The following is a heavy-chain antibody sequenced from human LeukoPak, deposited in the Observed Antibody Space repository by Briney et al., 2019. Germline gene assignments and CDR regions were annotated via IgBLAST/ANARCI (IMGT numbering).Heavy chain of an antibody. CDR3: VRDQDEDRGSTTFDR. CDR1: GFTFTNYY. V-gene: IGHV3-11*01. D-gene: IGHD1-26*01. J-gene: IGHJ4*02. Sequence: GGSLRLSCTASGFTFTNYYMSWVRQAPGQGLEWISYISASGSTIYYADSVKGRFTISRDNTKNLLYLQMNSLRAEDTAIYYCVRDQDEDRGSTTFDRGGQGTLVTVSS. CDR2: ISASGSTI.